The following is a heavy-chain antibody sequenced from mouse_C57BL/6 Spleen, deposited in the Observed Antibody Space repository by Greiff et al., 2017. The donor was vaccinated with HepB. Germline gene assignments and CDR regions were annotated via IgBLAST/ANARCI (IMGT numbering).Heavy chain of an antibody. D-gene: IGHD1-1*01. CDR1: GYTFTDYY. CDR2: INPNNGGT. J-gene: IGHJ1*03. Sequence: EVQLQQSGPELVKPGASVKISCKASGYTFTDYYMNWVKQSHGKSLEWIGDINPNNGGTSYNQKFKGKATLTVDKSSSTAYMELRSLTSEDSAVYYCARFYGSSYEYFDVWGTGTTVTVSS. V-gene: IGHV1-26*01. CDR3: ARFYGSSYEYFDV.